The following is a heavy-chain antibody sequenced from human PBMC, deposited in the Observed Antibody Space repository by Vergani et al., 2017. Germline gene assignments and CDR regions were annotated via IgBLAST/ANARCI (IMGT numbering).Heavy chain of an antibody. Sequence: DVELLESGGALVQPGGSLRLSCAASGFRFSNYAMSWVRQAPGKVLEWVAAITSSVTITYYSDSVKSRFTVSRDNSKNTLFLQMSSLRAEDTALYYCAKGGTITIFGSVDYYWGKGTLVTVSS. CDR1: GFRFSNYA. D-gene: IGHD3-3*01. J-gene: IGHJ4*02. CDR2: ITSSVTIT. CDR3: AKGGTITIFGSVDYY. V-gene: IGHV3-23*01.